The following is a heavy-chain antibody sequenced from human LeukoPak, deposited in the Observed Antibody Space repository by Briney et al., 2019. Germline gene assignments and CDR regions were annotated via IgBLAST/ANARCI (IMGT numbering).Heavy chain of an antibody. CDR2: INHSGST. Sequence: SETLSLTCAVYGGSFSAYYWSWIRQPPGKGLEWIGEINHSGSTDYNPSLKSRVTISVDTSKNQFSLKLSSVTAADTAVYYCARGGFYCGGDCYFDYWGQGTLVTVSS. CDR3: ARGGFYCGGDCYFDY. CDR1: GGSFSAYY. J-gene: IGHJ4*02. D-gene: IGHD2-21*02. V-gene: IGHV4-34*01.